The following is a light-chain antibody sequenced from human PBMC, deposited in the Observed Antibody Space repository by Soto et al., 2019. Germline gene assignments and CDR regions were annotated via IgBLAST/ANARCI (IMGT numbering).Light chain of an antibody. Sequence: QSALTQPASMSGSPGQSITISCTGSSSDFGSYNLVSWYQQHPGKVPKLIIYEATKRPSGISNRFSGSKSGYMASLTISGLQAEDGADYYCFSYAGSRTWVFGGGTKLTVL. V-gene: IGLV2-23*01. CDR2: EAT. CDR1: SSDFGSYNL. J-gene: IGLJ3*02. CDR3: FSYAGSRTWV.